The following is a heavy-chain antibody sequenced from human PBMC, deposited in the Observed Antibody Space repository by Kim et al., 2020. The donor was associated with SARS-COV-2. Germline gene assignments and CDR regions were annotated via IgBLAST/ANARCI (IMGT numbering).Heavy chain of an antibody. V-gene: IGHV3-23*01. D-gene: IGHD6-19*01. CDR2: ITKYDGRT. J-gene: IGHJ4*02. CDR1: GFNSNNYA. Sequence: GGSLRLSCVASGFNSNNYAMSWVRQAPGKGLEWVAAITKYDGRTYYADSVKGRFTISRDISKNTVYLQMNSLRGEDTALYYCAKDHPASGWPTFDYWGQGTLGTVSS. CDR3: AKDHPASGWPTFDY.